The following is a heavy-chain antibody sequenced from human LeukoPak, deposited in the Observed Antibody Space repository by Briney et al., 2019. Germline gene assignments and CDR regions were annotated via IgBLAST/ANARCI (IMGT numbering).Heavy chain of an antibody. V-gene: IGHV3-48*03. CDR2: ISSGGNTI. D-gene: IGHD3-10*01. J-gene: IGHJ4*02. CDR1: GFTFSAYE. Sequence: EPGGSLSLSCAASGFTFSAYEINWVRQAPGKGLEWVSYISSGGNTIYYADSVKGRFTISRDNAKNSLYLQMNSLRAEDTAVYYCARVGRGSGSPFDCWGQGTLVTVSS. CDR3: ARVGRGSGSPFDC.